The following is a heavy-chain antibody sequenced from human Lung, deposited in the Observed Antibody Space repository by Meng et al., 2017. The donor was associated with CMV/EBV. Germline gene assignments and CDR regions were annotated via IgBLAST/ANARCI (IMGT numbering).Heavy chain of an antibody. CDR3: ARGSRDEAFQH. D-gene: IGHD5-24*01. J-gene: IGHJ1*01. V-gene: IGHV4-4*07. Sequence: QVQLQEWGRGLVKPSEPLSLTCPVSGGSISSYYWSWIRQPAGKGLEWIGRIYTSGSTNYNPSLKSRVTMSVDTSKSQFSLKLSSVTAADTAVYYCARGSRDEAFQHWGQGTLVTVSS. CDR1: GGSISSYY. CDR2: IYTSGST.